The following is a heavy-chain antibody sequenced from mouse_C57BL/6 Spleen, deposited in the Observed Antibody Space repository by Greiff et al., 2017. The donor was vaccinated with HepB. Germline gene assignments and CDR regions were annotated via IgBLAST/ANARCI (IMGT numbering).Heavy chain of an antibody. D-gene: IGHD2-4*01. V-gene: IGHV1-26*01. J-gene: IGHJ3*01. Sequence: VQLQQSGPELVKPGASVKISCKASGYTFTDYYMNRVKQSHGKSLEWIGDINPNNGGTSYNQKFKGKATLTVDKSSSTAYMELRSLTSEDSAVYYCARMTYDYPPWFAYWGQGTLVTVSA. CDR1: GYTFTDYY. CDR2: INPNNGGT. CDR3: ARMTYDYPPWFAY.